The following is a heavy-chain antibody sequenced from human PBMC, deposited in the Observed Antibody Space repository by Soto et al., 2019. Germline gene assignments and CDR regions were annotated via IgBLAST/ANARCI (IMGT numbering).Heavy chain of an antibody. CDR1: GFTFRNYA. CDR2: ISDSGATT. V-gene: IGHV3-23*01. Sequence: EVHLMESGGDLVQPGGSLRLSCAASGFTFRNYAMSWVRQAPGRGLEWVAGISDSGATTYYADSVKGRFTISRDTSRNTLYLQMSSLRAEDTAMYYCAKLRTAVCWGGKDSWGQGTMVTVSS. CDR3: AKLRTAVCWGGKDS. J-gene: IGHJ4*02. D-gene: IGHD3-16*01.